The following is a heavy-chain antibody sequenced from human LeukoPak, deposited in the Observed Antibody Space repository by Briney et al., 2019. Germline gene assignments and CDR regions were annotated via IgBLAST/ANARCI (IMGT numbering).Heavy chain of an antibody. CDR1: GFTFSNYL. CDR2: ISHSGGSI. V-gene: IGHV3-23*01. CDR3: AMALDY. J-gene: IGHJ4*02. Sequence: GGSLRLSCVASGFTFSNYLMNWVRQAPGKGLEWVSGISHSGGSIYYADSVNGRFTISRDNSKNTLYLQMDRLRVEDTAVYYCAMALDYWGQGTLVTVSS.